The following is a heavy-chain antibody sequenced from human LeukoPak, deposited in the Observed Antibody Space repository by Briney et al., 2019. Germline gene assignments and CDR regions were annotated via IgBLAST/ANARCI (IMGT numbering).Heavy chain of an antibody. Sequence: ASVKVSCKASGYTFTSYDINWVRQATGQGLEWMGWINPNSGGTNYAQKFQGWVTMTRDTSISTAYMELSRLRSDDTAVYYCARDGFYCSSTSCYVDYYYGMDVWGQGTTVTVSS. J-gene: IGHJ6*02. V-gene: IGHV1-2*04. CDR2: INPNSGGT. CDR1: GYTFTSYD. CDR3: ARDGFYCSSTSCYVDYYYGMDV. D-gene: IGHD2-2*01.